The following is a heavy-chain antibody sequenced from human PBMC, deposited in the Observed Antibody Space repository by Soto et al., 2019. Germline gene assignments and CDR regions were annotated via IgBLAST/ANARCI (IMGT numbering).Heavy chain of an antibody. CDR2: INHSGST. CDR1: GGSFSGYY. Sequence: PSETLSLTCAVYGGSFSGYYWSWIRQPPGKGLEWIGEINHSGSTNYNPSLKSRVTISVDTSKNQFSLKLSSVTAADTAVYYCARVKRLRGYFDYWGQGTLVTVSS. J-gene: IGHJ4*02. V-gene: IGHV4-34*01. D-gene: IGHD3-16*01. CDR3: ARVKRLRGYFDY.